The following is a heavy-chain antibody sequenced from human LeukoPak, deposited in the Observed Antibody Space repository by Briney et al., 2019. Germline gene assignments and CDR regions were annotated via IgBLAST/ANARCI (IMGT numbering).Heavy chain of an antibody. CDR2: IQFDGNGE. V-gene: IGHV3-30*02. CDR3: AKGLGYYSDC. D-gene: IGHD1-26*01. Sequence: PGGSLRLSCAASGFTFSSYGVHWVRQAPGTGLEWVAFIQFDGNGEYYADSVKGRFTISRDNSKNTLFLQMHSLRPEDTALYYCAKGLGYYSDCWGQGTLVTVSS. CDR1: GFTFSSYG. J-gene: IGHJ4*02.